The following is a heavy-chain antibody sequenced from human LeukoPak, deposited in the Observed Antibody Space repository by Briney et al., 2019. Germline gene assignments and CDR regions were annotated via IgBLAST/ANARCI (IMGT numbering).Heavy chain of an antibody. CDR1: GFTFDFYA. CDR2: MSYDGRYK. V-gene: IGHV3-30*03. Sequence: GGSLRLSCTPSGFTFDFYAMQWVRQAPGKGLEWVAVMSYDGRYKYYADSAKGRFTISRDNSKRTLYLEMSSLRPEDTALYYCARSELYYGSESYYHLDYWGHGTLVTVSS. J-gene: IGHJ4*01. CDR3: ARSELYYGSESYYHLDY. D-gene: IGHD3-10*01.